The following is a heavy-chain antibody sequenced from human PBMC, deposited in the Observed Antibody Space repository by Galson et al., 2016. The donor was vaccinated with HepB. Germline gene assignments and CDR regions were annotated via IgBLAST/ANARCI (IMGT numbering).Heavy chain of an antibody. D-gene: IGHD6-19*01. CDR2: IKSKTDGGTT. CDR3: ARDGRYRSGWATGYYGMDV. CDR1: GFTFSNAW. V-gene: IGHV3-15*01. J-gene: IGHJ6*02. Sequence: SLRLSCAASGFTFSNAWMSWVRQAPGKGLEWVGRIKSKTDGGTTDYAAPVKGRFSFSRDDSKNTLYLQMNSLKTEDTAVYYCARDGRYRSGWATGYYGMDVWGQGTTVTVSS.